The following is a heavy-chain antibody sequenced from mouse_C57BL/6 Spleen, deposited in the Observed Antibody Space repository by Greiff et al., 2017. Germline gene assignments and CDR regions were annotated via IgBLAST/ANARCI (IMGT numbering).Heavy chain of an antibody. CDR2: IDPETGGT. D-gene: IGHD2-3*01. Sequence: QVHVKQSGAELVRPGASVTLSCKASGYTFTDYEMHWVKQTPVHGLEWIGAIDPETGGTAYNQKFKGKAILTADKSSSTAYMELRSLTSEDSAVYYCTRKDGYYAMDYWGQGTSVTVSS. CDR3: TRKDGYYAMDY. CDR1: GYTFTDYE. J-gene: IGHJ4*01. V-gene: IGHV1-15*01.